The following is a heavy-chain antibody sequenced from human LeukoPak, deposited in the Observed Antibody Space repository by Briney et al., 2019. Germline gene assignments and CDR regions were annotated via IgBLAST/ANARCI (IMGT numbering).Heavy chain of an antibody. CDR3: ARGRPDGSGSYYKFDP. CDR1: GFIFSTYS. V-gene: IGHV4-59*05. Sequence: PGGSLRLSCAASGFIFSTYSMNWVRQAPGKGLEWIGSIYYSGRTYYNPSLKSRVTISVNTSKKQFSLKLSSVTAADTAVYYCARGRPDGSGSYYKFDPWGQGTLVTVSS. CDR2: IYYSGRT. J-gene: IGHJ5*02. D-gene: IGHD3-10*01.